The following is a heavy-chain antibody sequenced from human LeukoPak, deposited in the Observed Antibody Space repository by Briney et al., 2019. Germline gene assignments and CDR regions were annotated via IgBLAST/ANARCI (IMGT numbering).Heavy chain of an antibody. V-gene: IGHV1-2*06. D-gene: IGHD2-21*01. CDR1: GYTFTGYF. CDR3: ARGITVVNWFGP. CDR2: INPNSGDT. J-gene: IGHJ5*02. Sequence: GASVKVSCKASGYTFTGYFMHWVRQAPGQGLEWMGRINPNSGDTNYAQNFQGRVTMTRDTSISTAYMELSRLRSDDTAVYYCARGITVVNWFGPWGQGTLVTVSS.